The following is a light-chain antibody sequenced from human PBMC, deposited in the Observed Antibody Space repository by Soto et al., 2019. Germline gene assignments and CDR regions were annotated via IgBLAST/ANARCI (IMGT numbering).Light chain of an antibody. CDR1: SSNIQNHY. J-gene: IGLJ2*01. CDR3: ATWDNRVTGVI. V-gene: IGLV1-51*01. Sequence: QSVLTQPPSVSAAPGQKVTISCFGSSSNIQNHYVSWYQHLPGAAPKLLIYDNDKRPSGIPDRFSASKSGPSATLDIAGLQTGDEANYYCATWDNRVTGVIFGGGTKVTVL. CDR2: DND.